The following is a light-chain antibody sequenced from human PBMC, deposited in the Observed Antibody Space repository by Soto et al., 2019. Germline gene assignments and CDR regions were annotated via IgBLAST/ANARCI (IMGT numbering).Light chain of an antibody. CDR1: QTVSRYY. J-gene: IGKJ4*01. CDR2: GAS. V-gene: IGKV3D-7*01. CDR3: KPALT. Sequence: VLTQSPATLSLSPGGRAILSCRASQTVSRYYLSWYQKKPGQPPRLLIYGASTRATGVPDRFSGSGSGADFTLPISSLQPEYFAVYYCKPALTFGGGTTVEMK.